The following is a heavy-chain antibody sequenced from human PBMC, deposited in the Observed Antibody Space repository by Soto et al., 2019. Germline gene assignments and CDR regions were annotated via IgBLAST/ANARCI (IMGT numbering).Heavy chain of an antibody. CDR1: GGSVSSGGYY. J-gene: IGHJ4*02. Sequence: SETLSLTCTVSGGSVSSGGYYWSWIRQPPGKGLEWIGYIYYSGSTNYNPSLKSRVTISVDTSKNQFSLKLSSVTAADTAVYYCAIQSTVSYRDFWGQGTPVTVSS. V-gene: IGHV4-61*08. D-gene: IGHD2-2*01. CDR2: IYYSGST. CDR3: AIQSTVSYRDF.